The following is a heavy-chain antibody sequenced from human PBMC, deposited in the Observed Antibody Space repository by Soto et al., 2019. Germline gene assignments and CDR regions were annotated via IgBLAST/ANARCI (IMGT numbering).Heavy chain of an antibody. CDR1: GGSISYNY. V-gene: IGHV4-59*01. Sequence: SETLSLTCSVSGGSISYNYWNWIRQVPGKGLEWIAYMYYSGSTKYNPSLKSRVTISGDTSKNQVSLRLTSVTAADTGMYYCERSSGTYGTHDYWGEGTLVTVSS. CDR3: ERSSGTYGTHDY. CDR2: MYYSGST. D-gene: IGHD1-26*01. J-gene: IGHJ4*02.